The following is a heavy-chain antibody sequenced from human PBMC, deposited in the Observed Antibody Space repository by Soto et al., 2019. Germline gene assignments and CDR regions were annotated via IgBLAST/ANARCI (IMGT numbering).Heavy chain of an antibody. Sequence: LSLTCTVSGGSISSVDYYWSWIRQPPLKGLEWIGYIYYSGSTYYNPSLKSRVTISVDTSKNQFSLKLSSVTAADTAVYYCARAEEVTANYYYGMDVWGQGTTVTVSS. CDR2: IYYSGST. CDR1: GGSISSVDYY. J-gene: IGHJ6*02. D-gene: IGHD2-21*02. V-gene: IGHV4-30-4*01. CDR3: ARAEEVTANYYYGMDV.